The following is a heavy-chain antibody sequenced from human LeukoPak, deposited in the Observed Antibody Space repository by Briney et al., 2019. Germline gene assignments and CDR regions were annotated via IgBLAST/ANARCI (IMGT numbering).Heavy chain of an antibody. Sequence: GRSLRLSCAASGFTFSSYGMHWVRQAPGKGLEWVAVISYDGSNKYYADSEKGRFTISRDNSKNTLYLQMNSLRAEDTAVYYCAKYSSLPPYYYYGMDVWGQGTTVTVSS. V-gene: IGHV3-30*18. D-gene: IGHD2-15*01. J-gene: IGHJ6*02. CDR3: AKYSSLPPYYYYGMDV. CDR2: ISYDGSNK. CDR1: GFTFSSYG.